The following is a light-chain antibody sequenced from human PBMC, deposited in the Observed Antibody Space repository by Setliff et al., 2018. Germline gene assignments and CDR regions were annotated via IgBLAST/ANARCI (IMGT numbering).Light chain of an antibody. CDR2: STS. V-gene: IGKV1-39*01. CDR3: QQSYSTPFT. CDR1: QNILTY. J-gene: IGKJ3*01. Sequence: IQMTQSPSSLSASVGDRVTITCRASQNILTYLNWYQHRPGNAPKLLIYSTSRLQSGVPSRFRGSGSGTAFTLTISSLQPEDFATYYCQQSYSTPFTLGPGTKVDIK.